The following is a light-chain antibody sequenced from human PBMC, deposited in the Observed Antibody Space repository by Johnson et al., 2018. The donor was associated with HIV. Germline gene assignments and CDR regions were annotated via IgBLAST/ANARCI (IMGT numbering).Light chain of an antibody. Sequence: QSVLTQPPSVSAAPGQKVTISCSGSSSNIGNNYVSWYQQLPGTAHKLLIYENNKRPSGIPDRFSGSKSGTSATLGITGLQTGDEADYYCGSWDSSLSAFFVFRTGTKVTVL. V-gene: IGLV1-51*02. CDR1: SSNIGNNY. CDR3: GSWDSSLSAFFV. CDR2: ENN. J-gene: IGLJ1*01.